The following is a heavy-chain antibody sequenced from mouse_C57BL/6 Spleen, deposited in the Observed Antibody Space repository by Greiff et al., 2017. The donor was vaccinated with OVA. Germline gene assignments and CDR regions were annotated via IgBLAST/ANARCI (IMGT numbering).Heavy chain of an antibody. Sequence: VKLKQPGAELVKPGASVKLSCKASGYTFTSYWMHWVKQRPGRGLEWIGRIDPNSGGTKYNEKFKSKATLTVDKPSSTAYMQLRSLTAEDSAVLYGARSLYDYEVDGGYFEDWGKGTTVTVSS. D-gene: IGHD2-4*01. J-gene: IGHJ1*03. V-gene: IGHV1-72*01. CDR3: ARSLYDYEVDGGYFED. CDR2: IDPNSGGT. CDR1: GYTFTSYW.